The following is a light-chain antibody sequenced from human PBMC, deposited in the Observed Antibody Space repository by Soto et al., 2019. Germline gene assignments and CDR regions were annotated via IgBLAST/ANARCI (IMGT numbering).Light chain of an antibody. V-gene: IGKV3-20*01. CDR2: GAS. Sequence: EVVLTQSPGTLSLSPGERATLSCRASQSVSSGYLGWYQQKPGQAPRLLIYGASSRATGIPDRFSGSGSGTDFTLTVSRLEPEDFAVYFCQQYYSTPLTFGQGTRLEIK. CDR3: QQYYSTPLT. CDR1: QSVSSGY. J-gene: IGKJ5*01.